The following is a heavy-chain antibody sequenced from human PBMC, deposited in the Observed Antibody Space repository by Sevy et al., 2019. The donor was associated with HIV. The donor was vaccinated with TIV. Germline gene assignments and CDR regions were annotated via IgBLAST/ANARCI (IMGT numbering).Heavy chain of an antibody. CDR3: ASVVKNDFWDGHVNYYGLDV. Sequence: GGSLRLSCAASGFTFNYAWMSWVRQAPGKGLEWVGRIKSKTGGGTADYAAHVKGRSTISRDDSENTLYLQMNSLKTEDTAVYYCASVVKNDFWDGHVNYYGLDVWGQGTTVTVSS. J-gene: IGHJ6*02. CDR1: GFTFNYAW. CDR2: IKSKTGGGTA. V-gene: IGHV3-15*01. D-gene: IGHD3-3*01.